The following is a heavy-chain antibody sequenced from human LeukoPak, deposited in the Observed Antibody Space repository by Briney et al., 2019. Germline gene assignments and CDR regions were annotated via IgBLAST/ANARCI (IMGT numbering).Heavy chain of an antibody. D-gene: IGHD2-2*01. CDR1: GGSFSGYY. CDR2: INHSGST. CDR3: ATSGGSFRYCSSTSCLHAFDP. V-gene: IGHV4-34*01. Sequence: SETLSLTCAVYGGSFSGYYWSWIRQPPGKGLEWIGEINHSGSTNYNPSLKGRVTVSVDTSKNQFSLKLSSVTAADTAVYYCATSGGSFRYCSSTSCLHAFDPWGQGTLVTVSS. J-gene: IGHJ5*02.